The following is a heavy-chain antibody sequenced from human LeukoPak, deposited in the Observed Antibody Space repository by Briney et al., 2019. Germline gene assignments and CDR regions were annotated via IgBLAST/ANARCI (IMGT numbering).Heavy chain of an antibody. CDR1: GFTFSDSW. J-gene: IGHJ6*02. CDR2: MNQDGSEK. D-gene: IGHD3-16*01. V-gene: IGHV3-7*01. Sequence: GSLRLSCAASGFTFSDSWMSWVRQAPGKGLEWVANMNQDGSEKDYVDSVKGRFTISRDNARNSLYLQMGSLRAEDAAVYYCATYTHWVAGDVWGQGTTVTVSS. CDR3: ATYTHWVAGDV.